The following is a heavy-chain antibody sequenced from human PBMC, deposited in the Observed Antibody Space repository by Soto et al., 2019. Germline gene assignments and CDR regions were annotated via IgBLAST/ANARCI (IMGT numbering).Heavy chain of an antibody. CDR1: GFTFSSYG. CDR2: IWYDGSNK. CDR3: ARDRSGGGLDY. J-gene: IGHJ4*02. V-gene: IGHV3-33*01. Sequence: VQLVESGGGVVQPGRSLRLSCAASGFTFSSYGMHWVRQAPGKGLEWVAVIWYDGSNKYYADSVKGRFTISRDNSKNTLYLQMNSLRAEDTAVYYCARDRSGGGLDYWGQGTLVTVAS. D-gene: IGHD2-15*01.